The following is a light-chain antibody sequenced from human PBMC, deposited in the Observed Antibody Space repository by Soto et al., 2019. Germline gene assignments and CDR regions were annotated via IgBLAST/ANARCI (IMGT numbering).Light chain of an antibody. CDR3: CSYAGSSTLRV. V-gene: IGLV2-23*02. J-gene: IGLJ1*01. CDR2: EVS. Sequence: QSVLTQPASVSGSPGQPIAISCTGTSSDVGSYNLVSWYQQHPGKAPKLMIYEVSKRPSGVSNRFSGSKSGNTASLTISGLQAEDEADYYCCSYAGSSTLRVFGTGTKVTVL. CDR1: SSDVGSYNL.